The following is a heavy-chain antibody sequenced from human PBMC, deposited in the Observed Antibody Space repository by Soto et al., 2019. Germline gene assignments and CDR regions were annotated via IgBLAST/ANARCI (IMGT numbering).Heavy chain of an antibody. V-gene: IGHV4-59*01. CDR3: ARDQGSGSYYYMDV. CDR1: GGSISSYY. D-gene: IGHD3-10*01. Sequence: SETLSLTCTVSGGSISSYYWSWIRQPPGKGLEWIGYIYYSGSTNYNPSLKSRVTISVDTSKNQFSLKLSSVTAADTAVYYCARDQGSGSYYYMDVWGKGTTVTVSS. J-gene: IGHJ6*03. CDR2: IYYSGST.